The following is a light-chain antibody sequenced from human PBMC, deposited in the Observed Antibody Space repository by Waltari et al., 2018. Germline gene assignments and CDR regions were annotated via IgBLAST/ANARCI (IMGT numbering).Light chain of an antibody. V-gene: IGKV1-27*01. CDR3: QKSNSAPFT. CDR1: QGIINY. J-gene: IGKJ3*01. Sequence: DIQMTQSPSSLSASVGDRVTITCRASQGIINYLAWYQQKPGKVPKLLIYAASTLQSGVPSRFSGSGSGTDFTLTISSLQPEDVATYYCQKSNSAPFTFGPGTKVDIK. CDR2: AAS.